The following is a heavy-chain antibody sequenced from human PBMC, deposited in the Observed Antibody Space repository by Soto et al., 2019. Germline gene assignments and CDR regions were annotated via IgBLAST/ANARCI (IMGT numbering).Heavy chain of an antibody. Sequence: SETLSLTCTVSGGSISSYYWSWIRQPPGKGLEWIGYIYYSGSTDYNPSLKSRVTISVDTSKNQFSLKLSSVTAADTAVYYCARHRPYDFWICPPVYYYYYMYVWGKGTTVTVSS. D-gene: IGHD3-3*01. J-gene: IGHJ6*03. V-gene: IGHV4-59*08. CDR3: ARHRPYDFWICPPVYYYYYMYV. CDR1: GGSISSYY. CDR2: IYYSGST.